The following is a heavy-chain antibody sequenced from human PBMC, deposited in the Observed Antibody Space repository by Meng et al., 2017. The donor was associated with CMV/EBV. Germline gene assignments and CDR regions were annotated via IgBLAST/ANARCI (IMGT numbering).Heavy chain of an antibody. V-gene: IGHV4-38-2*02. Sequence: SETLSLTCTVSGYSISSGYYWGWIRQPPGKGLEWMGSIYHSGSTYYNPSLKSRVTISVDTSKNQFSRKLSSVTAADTAVYYCARCCLGDNYDFWSGYFNYYYYYGMDVWGQGTTVTVSS. D-gene: IGHD3-3*01. CDR2: IYHSGST. CDR3: ARCCLGDNYDFWSGYFNYYYYYGMDV. J-gene: IGHJ6*02. CDR1: GYSISSGYY.